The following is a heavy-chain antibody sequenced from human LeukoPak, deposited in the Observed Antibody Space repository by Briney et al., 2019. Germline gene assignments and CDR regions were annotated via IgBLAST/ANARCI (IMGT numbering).Heavy chain of an antibody. D-gene: IGHD3-22*01. Sequence: ASVEVSCKASGYTFTSYYMHWVRQAPGQGLEWMGIINPSGGSTSYAQKFQGRVTMTRDTSTSTVYMELSSLRSEDTAVYYCARVSDRLYYYDSSGGLDYWGQGTLVTVSS. J-gene: IGHJ4*02. CDR1: GYTFTSYY. V-gene: IGHV1-46*01. CDR3: ARVSDRLYYYDSSGGLDY. CDR2: INPSGGST.